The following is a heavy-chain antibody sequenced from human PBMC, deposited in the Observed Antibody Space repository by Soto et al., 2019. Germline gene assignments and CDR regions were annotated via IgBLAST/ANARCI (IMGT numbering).Heavy chain of an antibody. Sequence: QVQLVESGGGVVQPGRSLRLSCAASGFTFSSYAMHWVRQAPGKGLEWVAVISYDGSNKYYADSVKGRFTISRDNSKNTLYLQMNSLRAEDTAVYYCARGGVSSWYYFDYWGQGTLVTVSS. D-gene: IGHD6-13*01. CDR1: GFTFSSYA. CDR2: ISYDGSNK. CDR3: ARGGVSSWYYFDY. V-gene: IGHV3-30-3*01. J-gene: IGHJ4*02.